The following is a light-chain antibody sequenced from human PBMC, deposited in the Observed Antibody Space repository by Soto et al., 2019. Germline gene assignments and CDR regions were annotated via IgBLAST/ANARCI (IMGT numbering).Light chain of an antibody. J-gene: IGKJ2*01. Sequence: EIVMTQSPATLSVSPGERATLSCRASQSVSSNLAWYQQKPGQAPRLLIYGASTRATGIPARFSGSGSGTEFTLTMSSLQSEDFAVYYCQQYNKWPYTFGQGTKLEIK. CDR3: QQYNKWPYT. CDR2: GAS. CDR1: QSVSSN. V-gene: IGKV3-15*01.